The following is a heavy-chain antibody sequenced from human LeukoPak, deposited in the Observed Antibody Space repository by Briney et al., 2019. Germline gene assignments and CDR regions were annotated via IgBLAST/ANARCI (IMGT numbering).Heavy chain of an antibody. CDR3: ARGVGFGDPFDY. V-gene: IGHV3-11*06. CDR1: GFTFNDYY. Sequence: GSLRLSCAASGFTFNDYYMSWIRQAPGKGLEWLSYINIGGTNTHYADSVKGRFTISRDNAKNSLYLQMNSLRAEDTAVYYCARGVGFGDPFDYWGQGTLVTVSS. J-gene: IGHJ4*02. D-gene: IGHD3-10*01. CDR2: INIGGTNT.